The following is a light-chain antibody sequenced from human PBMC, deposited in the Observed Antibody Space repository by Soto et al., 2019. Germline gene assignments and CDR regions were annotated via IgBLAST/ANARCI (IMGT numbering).Light chain of an antibody. V-gene: IGKV1-5*03. Sequence: DIQMTQSPSTQSASVGDRVSITCRASQSISSWLAWYQQKPGKAPKLLIYKASSLESGVPSRFSGSGSGTEFTLTISSLQPDHFATYYCQQYNIYPVTFGQGTRLEIK. CDR3: QQYNIYPVT. CDR2: KAS. CDR1: QSISSW. J-gene: IGKJ5*01.